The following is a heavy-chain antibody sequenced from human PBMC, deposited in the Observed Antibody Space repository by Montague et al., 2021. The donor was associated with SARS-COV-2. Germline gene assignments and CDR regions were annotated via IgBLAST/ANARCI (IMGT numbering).Heavy chain of an antibody. CDR3: ARLGDGVVPSPILEVGPYYSCDYMDV. J-gene: IGHJ6*03. CDR1: GGSFSTYS. D-gene: IGHD2-2*02. V-gene: IGHV4-34*01. Sequence: SETLSLTCAVHGGSFSTYSWNWIRQPPGKGLEWIGEIHHGGSTNYNPSLKSRVTISADTSKNQFSLKLTSVAAADTAVYYCARLGDGVVPSPILEVGPYYSCDYMDVWGKGTTVTVSS. CDR2: IHHGGST.